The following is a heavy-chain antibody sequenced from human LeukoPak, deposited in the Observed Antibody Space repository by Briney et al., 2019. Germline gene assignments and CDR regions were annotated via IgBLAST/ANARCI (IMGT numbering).Heavy chain of an antibody. V-gene: IGHV1-69*04. D-gene: IGHD6-19*01. CDR3: ARVVAVAGTLNDY. Sequence: ASVKVSCKASGGTFSSYAISWVRQAPGQGLEWMGRIIPILGIANYAQKFQGRVTITADKSTSTAYMELSSLRSDDTAVYYCARVVAVAGTLNDYWGQGTLVTVSS. CDR1: GGTFSSYA. J-gene: IGHJ4*02. CDR2: IIPILGIA.